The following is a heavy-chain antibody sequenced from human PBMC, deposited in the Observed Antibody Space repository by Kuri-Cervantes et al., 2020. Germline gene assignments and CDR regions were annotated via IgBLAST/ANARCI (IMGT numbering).Heavy chain of an antibody. D-gene: IGHD6-13*01. CDR2: ISSSSSYI. Sequence: GESLKISCAASGFSFSSYGMNWVRQAPGKGLEWVSSISSSSSYIYYADSVKGRFTISRDNAKNSLYLQMNSLRAEDTAVYYCARAVRITGYSSSSPYYYGMDVWGQGTTVTVSS. CDR1: GFSFSSYG. V-gene: IGHV3-21*01. CDR3: ARAVRITGYSSSSPYYYGMDV. J-gene: IGHJ6*02.